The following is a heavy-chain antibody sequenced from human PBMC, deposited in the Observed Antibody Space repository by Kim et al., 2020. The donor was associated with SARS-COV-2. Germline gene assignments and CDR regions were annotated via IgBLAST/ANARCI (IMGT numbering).Heavy chain of an antibody. Sequence: SVKGRFTISGDTAKHTLYLQMNSLRAEDTAIYYCANRSTVIRGITGGFDPWGQGTLVTVSS. J-gene: IGHJ5*02. D-gene: IGHD3-10*01. CDR3: ANRSTVIRGITGGFDP. V-gene: IGHV3-23*01.